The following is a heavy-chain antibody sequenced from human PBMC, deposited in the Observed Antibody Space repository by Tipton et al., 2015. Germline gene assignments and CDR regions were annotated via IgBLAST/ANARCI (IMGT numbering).Heavy chain of an antibody. CDR2: IDFRGST. CDR1: GGSIDSYY. V-gene: IGHV4-4*09. D-gene: IGHD2-15*01. CDR3: ADPLYCSGGGCYPSGY. Sequence: TLSLTCTVSGGSIDSYYWSWIRQPPGKRLEWIGYIDFRGSTEYNPSVKSRVSISVDTSKNQFSLKLSSVTAADTAVYYCADPLYCSGGGCYPSGYWGQGTLVTVSS. J-gene: IGHJ4*02.